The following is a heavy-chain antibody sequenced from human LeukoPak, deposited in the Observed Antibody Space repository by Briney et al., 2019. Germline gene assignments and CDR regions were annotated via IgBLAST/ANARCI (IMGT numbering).Heavy chain of an antibody. Sequence: GGSLRLSCEASGFTFSDYHMSWIRQAPGKGLEWVSYISSSGSTIYYADSVKGRFTISRDNAKNSLYLQMNSLRAEDTAVYYCASAPLLSSSYYIWGQGTLVPSPQ. V-gene: IGHV3-11*01. CDR2: ISSSGSTI. CDR1: GFTFSDYH. D-gene: IGHD6-13*01. J-gene: IGHJ4*02. CDR3: ASAPLLSSSYYI.